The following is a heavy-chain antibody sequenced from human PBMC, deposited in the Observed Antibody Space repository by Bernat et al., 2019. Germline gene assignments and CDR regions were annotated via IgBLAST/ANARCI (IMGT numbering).Heavy chain of an antibody. D-gene: IGHD3-10*01. Sequence: QVQLQESGPGLVKPSQTLSLTCTVSGGSISSGGYYWSWIRQHPGKGLEWIGYIYYSGSTYYNTSLKSRVTISVDTSKNQFSLKLSSVTAADTAVYYCARDGSGSYPDAFDIWGQGTMVTVSS. J-gene: IGHJ3*02. CDR2: IYYSGST. CDR3: ARDGSGSYPDAFDI. CDR1: GGSISSGGYY. V-gene: IGHV4-31*03.